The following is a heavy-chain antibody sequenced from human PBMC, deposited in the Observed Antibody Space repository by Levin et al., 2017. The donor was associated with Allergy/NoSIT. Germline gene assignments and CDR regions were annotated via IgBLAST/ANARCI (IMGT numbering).Heavy chain of an antibody. CDR2: INSDGSST. Sequence: GESLKISCAASGFTFSSYWMHWVRQAPGKGLVWVSRINSDGSSTSYADSVKGRFTISRDNAKNTLYLQMNSLRAEDTAVYYCAREIGGSNYWGQGTLVTVSS. J-gene: IGHJ4*02. V-gene: IGHV3-74*01. CDR3: AREIGGSNY. D-gene: IGHD3-16*01. CDR1: GFTFSSYW.